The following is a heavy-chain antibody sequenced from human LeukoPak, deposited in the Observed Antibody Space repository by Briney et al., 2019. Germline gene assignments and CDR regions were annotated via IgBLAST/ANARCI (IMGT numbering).Heavy chain of an antibody. V-gene: IGHV1-69*05. CDR3: ARTFGPTYSTDYYYMDA. CDR1: GYTFTSYG. Sequence: GASVKVSCKASGYTFTSYGISWVRQAPGQGLEWMGGIIPIFGTANYAQKFQGRVTITTDESTSTAYMELSSLRSEDTAVYYCARTFGPTYSTDYYYMDAWGKGTTVTVSS. J-gene: IGHJ6*03. D-gene: IGHD3-16*01. CDR2: IIPIFGTA.